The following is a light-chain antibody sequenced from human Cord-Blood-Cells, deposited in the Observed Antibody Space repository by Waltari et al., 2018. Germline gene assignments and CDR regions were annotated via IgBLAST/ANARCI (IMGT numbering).Light chain of an antibody. CDR1: SSDVGSYNL. CDR3: CSYAGSSTYV. V-gene: IGLV2-23*01. CDR2: EGS. J-gene: IGLJ1*01. Sequence: QSALTQPASVSGSPGQPLTLSCTGTSSDVGSYNLLSWYQQHPVKAPKLMIYEGSKRPSGVSNRFSGSKSGNTASLTISGLQAEDEADYYCCSYAGSSTYVFGTGTKVTVL.